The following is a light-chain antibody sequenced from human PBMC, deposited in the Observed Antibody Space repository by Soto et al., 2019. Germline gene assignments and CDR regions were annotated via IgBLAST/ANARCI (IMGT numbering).Light chain of an antibody. CDR1: QSVSSY. Sequence: ESVLTQSPATLSFSPGERATLSCRASQSVSSYLAWYQQKPGQAPRLLIYDASNRATGIPARFSGSGSGTDFTLTISSLEPEDFAVYYCQQRSNWPPHFGGGTKVDIK. J-gene: IGKJ4*01. V-gene: IGKV3-11*01. CDR3: QQRSNWPPH. CDR2: DAS.